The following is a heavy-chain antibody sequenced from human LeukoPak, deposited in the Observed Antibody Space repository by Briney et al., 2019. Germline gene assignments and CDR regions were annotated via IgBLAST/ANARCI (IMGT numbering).Heavy chain of an antibody. Sequence: GASVKVSCKASGYTFTSYYMHWVRQAPGQGLEWMGIINPSGGSTSYAQKFQGRVTMTRDTSISTAYMELSRLRFDDTAVYYCARDHSNDFWSGSGPLYYMDVWGKGTTVTVSS. CDR1: GYTFTSYY. D-gene: IGHD3-3*01. CDR3: ARDHSNDFWSGSGPLYYMDV. V-gene: IGHV1-46*01. J-gene: IGHJ6*03. CDR2: INPSGGST.